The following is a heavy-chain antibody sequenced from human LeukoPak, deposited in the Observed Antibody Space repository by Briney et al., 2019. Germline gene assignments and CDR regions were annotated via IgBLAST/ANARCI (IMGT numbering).Heavy chain of an antibody. CDR3: VRGLYDSTTYRAFHI. J-gene: IGHJ3*02. CDR2: IYTSGST. Sequence: KPSETLSLTCTVSGASISSHSWNWIRLPAGKGLEWIGRIYTSGSTNSNPSLKSRVTMSVDTSKNQFSLMLSSVTAADTAVYYCVRGLYDSTTYRAFHIWGRGTMVTVSS. D-gene: IGHD2/OR15-2a*01. CDR1: GASISSHS. V-gene: IGHV4-4*07.